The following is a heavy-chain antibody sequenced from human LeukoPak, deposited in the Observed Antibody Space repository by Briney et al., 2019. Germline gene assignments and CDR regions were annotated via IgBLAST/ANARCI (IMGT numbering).Heavy chain of an antibody. Sequence: PGGSLRLSCAASGFTFSSYSMNWVRQAPGKGLEWVSSISGSSSYIYYADSVKGRFTISRDNAKNSLYLQMNSLRAEDTAVYYCARDCSGGSCYSAFDYWGQGTLVTVSS. J-gene: IGHJ4*02. V-gene: IGHV3-21*01. CDR1: GFTFSSYS. D-gene: IGHD2-15*01. CDR2: ISGSSSYI. CDR3: ARDCSGGSCYSAFDY.